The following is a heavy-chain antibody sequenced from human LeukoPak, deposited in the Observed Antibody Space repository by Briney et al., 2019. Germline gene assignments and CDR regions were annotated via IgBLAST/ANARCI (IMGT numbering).Heavy chain of an antibody. CDR1: GGTFSSYA. D-gene: IGHD6-19*01. CDR2: IIPIFGTA. V-gene: IGHV1-69*01. J-gene: IGHJ5*02. CDR3: AGEDSSGWYWFDP. Sequence: SSVTVSCKASGGTFSSYAISWVRQAPGQGLEWMGGIIPIFGTANYAQKFQGRVTITADESTSTAYMELSSLRSEDTAVYYCAGEDSSGWYWFDPWGQGTLVTVSS.